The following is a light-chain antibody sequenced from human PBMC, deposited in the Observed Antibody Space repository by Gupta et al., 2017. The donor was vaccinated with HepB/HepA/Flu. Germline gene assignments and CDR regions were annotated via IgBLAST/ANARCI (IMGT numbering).Light chain of an antibody. CDR3: HQYKNWPYT. CDR2: DAS. Sequence: EIVMTQSPDTLSVSPGERATLSCRASQSVSSSLAWYQQKPGQAHRLLIYDASTRDTDIPAGFSGSGSGTEFTLTITSLQSEDFAVYYCHQYKNWPYTFGQGTKLEIK. V-gene: IGKV3-15*01. J-gene: IGKJ2*01. CDR1: QSVSSS.